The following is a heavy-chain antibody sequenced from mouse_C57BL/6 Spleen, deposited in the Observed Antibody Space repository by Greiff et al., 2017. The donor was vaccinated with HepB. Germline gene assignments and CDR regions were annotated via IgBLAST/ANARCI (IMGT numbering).Heavy chain of an antibody. V-gene: IGHV1-15*01. CDR1: GYTFTDYE. D-gene: IGHD1-1*01. CDR3: TRTTTVVAKDY. CDR2: IDPETGGT. J-gene: IGHJ2*01. Sequence: QVQLQQSGAELVRPGASVTLSCKASGYTFTDYEMHWVKQTPVHGLEWIGAIDPETGGTAYNQKFKGKAILTADKSSSTAYMELRSLTSEDSAVYYCTRTTTVVAKDYWGQGTTLTVSS.